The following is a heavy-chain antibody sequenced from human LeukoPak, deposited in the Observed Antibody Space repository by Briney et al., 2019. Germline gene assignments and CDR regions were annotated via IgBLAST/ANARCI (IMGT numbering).Heavy chain of an antibody. CDR1: GFTVHSNY. D-gene: IGHD3-9*01. J-gene: IGHJ3*02. CDR3: AKVGGYDILTGYYTDAFDI. CDR2: IDRSGVT. Sequence: GGSLRLSCAASGFTVHSNYMSWVRQAPGKGLEWVSVIDRSGVTHYADSVKGRFTISRDNSKNTLYLQMNSLRAEDTGVYYCAKVGGYDILTGYYTDAFDIWGQGTMVTVSS. V-gene: IGHV3-53*01.